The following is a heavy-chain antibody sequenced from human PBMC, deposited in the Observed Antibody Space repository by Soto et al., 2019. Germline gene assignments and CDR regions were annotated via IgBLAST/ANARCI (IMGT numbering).Heavy chain of an antibody. J-gene: IGHJ6*03. CDR2: INWNGGST. Sequence: GGSLRLSCAASGFTFDDYGMSWVRQAPGKGLEWVSGINWNGGSTGYADSVKGRFTISRDNAKNSLYLQMNSLRAEDTALYHCARAFGGRYYYYYYMDVWGKGTTVTVSS. CDR1: GFTFDDYG. D-gene: IGHD3-16*01. V-gene: IGHV3-20*01. CDR3: ARAFGGRYYYYYYMDV.